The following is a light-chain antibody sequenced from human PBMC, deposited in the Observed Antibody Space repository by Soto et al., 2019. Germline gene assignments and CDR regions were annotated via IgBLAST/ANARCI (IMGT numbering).Light chain of an antibody. Sequence: DIQLTQSPSFLSASVGDRVTISCRASQAINNYLAWYQQTPGKAPKLLIYAASTLQRGAPSRFSGSGSGTDFTLTISSLQPEDFATYYCQQLNSYPYTFGQGTKLEIK. CDR1: QAINNY. CDR2: AAS. V-gene: IGKV1-9*01. CDR3: QQLNSYPYT. J-gene: IGKJ2*01.